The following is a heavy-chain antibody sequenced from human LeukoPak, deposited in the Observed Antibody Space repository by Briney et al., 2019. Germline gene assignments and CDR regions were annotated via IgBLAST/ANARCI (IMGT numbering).Heavy chain of an antibody. CDR3: AGSANYYAH. J-gene: IGHJ4*02. CDR2: ISSTPSII. Sequence: GGSLRLSCAASGFIFSRFSMNWVRQAPGKGLEWISYISSTPSIIYYADSVKGRFTVSRDTAKNSLYLQMDSLRAEDTAMYYCAGSANYYAHWGQGTLVTVSS. V-gene: IGHV3-48*01. CDR1: GFIFSRFS.